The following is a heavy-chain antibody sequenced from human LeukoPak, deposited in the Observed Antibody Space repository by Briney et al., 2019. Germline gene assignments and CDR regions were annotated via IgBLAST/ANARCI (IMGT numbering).Heavy chain of an antibody. J-gene: IGHJ4*02. V-gene: IGHV3-74*01. CDR1: GFTFRNYW. CDR3: ARDPAGYNSA. D-gene: IGHD6-19*01. Sequence: GGSLRLSCAASGFTFRNYWMHWVRQAPGKGLVWVSRINIDGSTRYADSVEGRFTISRDNAKNTLYLQMNSLRAEDTAVYYCARDPAGYNSAWGQGTLVTVSS. CDR2: INIDGST.